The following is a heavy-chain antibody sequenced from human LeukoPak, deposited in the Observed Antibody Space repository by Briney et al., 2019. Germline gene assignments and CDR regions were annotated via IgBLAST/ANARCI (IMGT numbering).Heavy chain of an antibody. CDR2: ISYDGSNK. J-gene: IGHJ3*02. CDR3: ARDPRRDGYNSAFDI. D-gene: IGHD5-24*01. Sequence: GGSLRLSCAASGFTFSSYAMHWVRQAPGKGLEWVAVISYDGSNKYYADSVKGRFTISRDNSKNTLYLQMNGLRAEDTAVYYCARDPRRDGYNSAFDIWGQGTMVTVSS. CDR1: GFTFSSYA. V-gene: IGHV3-30*01.